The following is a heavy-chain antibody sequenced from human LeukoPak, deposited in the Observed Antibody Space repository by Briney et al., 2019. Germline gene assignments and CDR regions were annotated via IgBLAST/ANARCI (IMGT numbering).Heavy chain of an antibody. CDR3: ARDKRYYDSSGYLGVSGYFDY. Sequence: SQTLSLTCTVSGGSISSCSYYWSWIRQPAGKGLEWIGRIYTSGSTNYNPSLKSRVTISVDTSKNQFSLKLSSVTAADTAVYYCARDKRYYDSSGYLGVSGYFDYWGQGTLVTVSS. CDR2: IYTSGST. D-gene: IGHD3-22*01. J-gene: IGHJ4*02. CDR1: GGSISSCSYY. V-gene: IGHV4-61*02.